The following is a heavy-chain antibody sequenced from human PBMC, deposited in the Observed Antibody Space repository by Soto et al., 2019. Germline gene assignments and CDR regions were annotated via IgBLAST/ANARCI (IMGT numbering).Heavy chain of an antibody. J-gene: IGHJ6*02. CDR1: GFTFSSYA. V-gene: IGHV3-23*01. CDR3: AKGGPVATIHGEYYYYYYGMDV. Sequence: GGSLRLSCAASGFTFSSYAMSWVRQAPGKGLEWVSAISGSGGSTYYADSVKGRFTISRDNSKNTLYLQMNSLRAEDTAVYYCAKGGPVATIHGEYYYYYYGMDVWGQGTTVTVSS. D-gene: IGHD5-12*01. CDR2: ISGSGGST.